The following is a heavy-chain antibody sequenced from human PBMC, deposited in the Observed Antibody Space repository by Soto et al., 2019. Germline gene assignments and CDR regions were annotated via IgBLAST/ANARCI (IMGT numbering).Heavy chain of an antibody. CDR3: ARPQWRDAYNWGYFDL. Sequence: QVQLVESGGGVVQPGRSLRLSCAASGFTFSSYAMHWVRQAPGKGLEWVAVISYDGSNKYYADSVKGRFTISRDNSKNTLELQMNRLRTEDTAVYYCARPQWRDAYNWGYFDLWGRGTLVTVSS. V-gene: IGHV3-30-3*01. J-gene: IGHJ2*01. CDR2: ISYDGSNK. D-gene: IGHD1-1*01. CDR1: GFTFSSYA.